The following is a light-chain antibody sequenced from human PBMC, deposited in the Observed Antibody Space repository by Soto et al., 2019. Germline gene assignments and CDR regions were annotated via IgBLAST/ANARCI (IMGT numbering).Light chain of an antibody. CDR2: GAS. V-gene: IGKV1-9*01. Sequence: IQLTQSPSSLSSSVLYIVAMTCVASQGISSDLAWYQQKPGRAPKLLIFGASTLQSGVPSRFSGSGSGTDFTLTISSLQPEEFAVYYCQQYNNWPPLTFGQGTRLQIK. J-gene: IGKJ5*01. CDR1: QGISSD. CDR3: QQYNNWPPLT.